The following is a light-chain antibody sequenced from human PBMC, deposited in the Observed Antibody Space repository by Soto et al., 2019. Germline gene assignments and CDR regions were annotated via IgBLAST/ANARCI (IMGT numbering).Light chain of an antibody. V-gene: IGLV2-23*02. CDR3: RSYGGRSTLV. Sequence: QSALTQPASVSGSPGQSITISCTGTSSDVGSYNLVSWYQHHPGKAPKLLIYGVTKQSSGVSNRFSGSKSGNTASLKISGLQAEDEADYYCRSYGGRSTLVFGGGTKLTVL. CDR1: SSDVGSYNL. CDR2: GVT. J-gene: IGLJ2*01.